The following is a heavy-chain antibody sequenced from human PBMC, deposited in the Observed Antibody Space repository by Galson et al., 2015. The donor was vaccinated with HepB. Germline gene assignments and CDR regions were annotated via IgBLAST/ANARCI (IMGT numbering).Heavy chain of an antibody. V-gene: IGHV3-53*01. J-gene: IGHJ3*02. CDR1: GFTVSSNY. CDR3: ARVSIFGVVNDAFDI. D-gene: IGHD3-3*01. CDR2: IYSGGST. Sequence: SLRLSCAASGFTVSSNYMSWVRQAPGKGLEWVSVIYSGGSTYYADSVKGRFTISRDNSKNTLYLQMNSLRAEDTAVYYCARVSIFGVVNDAFDIWGQGTMVTVSS.